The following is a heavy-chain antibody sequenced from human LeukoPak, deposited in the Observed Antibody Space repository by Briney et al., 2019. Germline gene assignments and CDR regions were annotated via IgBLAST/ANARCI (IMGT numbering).Heavy chain of an antibody. CDR3: ARTGRGRGYYYYYYMDV. CDR2: IYHSGST. V-gene: IGHV4-4*02. CDR1: GGSISSSNW. Sequence: PSETLSLTCAVSGGSISSSNWWSWVRQPPGKGLEWIGEIYHSGSTNYNPSLKSRVTISVDKSKNQFSLKLSSVTAADTAVYYCARTGRGRGYYYYYYMDVWGKGTTVTVSS. J-gene: IGHJ6*03. D-gene: IGHD2-15*01.